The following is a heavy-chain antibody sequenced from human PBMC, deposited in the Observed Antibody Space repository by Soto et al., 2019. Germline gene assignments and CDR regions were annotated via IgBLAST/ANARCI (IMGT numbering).Heavy chain of an antibody. CDR3: ARQFDYDSSGYYYAY. CDR2: IIPIFGTA. J-gene: IGHJ4*02. V-gene: IGHV1-69*13. D-gene: IGHD3-22*01. CDR1: GGTFNRNT. Sequence: ASVEVSCKASGGTFNRNTISWVLQAPGQGLEWMGGIIPIFGTANYAQKFQGRVTITADESTNTAYMELSRLRSEDTAVYYCARQFDYDSSGYYYAYWGQGTLVTVSS.